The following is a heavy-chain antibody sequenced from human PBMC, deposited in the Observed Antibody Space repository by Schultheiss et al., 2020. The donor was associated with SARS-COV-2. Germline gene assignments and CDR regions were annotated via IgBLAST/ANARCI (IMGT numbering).Heavy chain of an antibody. V-gene: IGHV4-61*02. D-gene: IGHD4-17*01. Sequence: SETLSLTCTVSGGSISSGRYYWTWIRQPAGKGLEWIGRIYTSGSTNYNPSLKSRVTISVDTSKNQFSLKLSSVTAADTAVYYCARVYGDYDAYYFDYWGQGTLVTVSS. CDR3: ARVYGDYDAYYFDY. CDR1: GGSISSGRYY. J-gene: IGHJ4*02. CDR2: IYTSGST.